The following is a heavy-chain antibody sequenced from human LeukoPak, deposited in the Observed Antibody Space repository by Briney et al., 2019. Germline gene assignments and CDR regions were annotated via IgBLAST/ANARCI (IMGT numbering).Heavy chain of an antibody. Sequence: GGSLRLSCAASGFTVSSNYMSWVRQAPGKGLEWVSVIYSGGSTYYADSVKGRFTISRDNSKNTLYLQMNSLRAEDTAVYYCAREWYYDRMSGAFDIWGQGTMVTVSS. CDR3: AREWYYDRMSGAFDI. CDR2: IYSGGST. D-gene: IGHD3-22*01. J-gene: IGHJ3*02. V-gene: IGHV3-53*01. CDR1: GFTVSSNY.